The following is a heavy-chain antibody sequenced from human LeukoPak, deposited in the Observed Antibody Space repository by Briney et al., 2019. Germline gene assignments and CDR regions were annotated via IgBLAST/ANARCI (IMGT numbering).Heavy chain of an antibody. D-gene: IGHD1-26*01. CDR2: ISSSGNTI. CDR1: GFTFSYYD. V-gene: IGHV3-48*03. CDR3: ARDVGASAPDAFDI. Sequence: GGSLRLSCAASGFTFSYYDMNWVRQAPGKGLEWISYISSSGNTIYYTDSVKGRFTISRDNDQNSLYLQMNGLRAEDTDVYYCARDVGASAPDAFDIWGQGTMVTVSS. J-gene: IGHJ3*02.